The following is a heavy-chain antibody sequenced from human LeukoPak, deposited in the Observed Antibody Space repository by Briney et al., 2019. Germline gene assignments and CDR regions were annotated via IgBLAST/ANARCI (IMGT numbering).Heavy chain of an antibody. CDR1: GFTFSSYS. CDR3: ASQIPATATHPFDY. CDR2: ISSSSSYI. Sequence: GGSLRLSCAASGFTFSSYSMSWVRQAPGKGLEWVSSISSSSSYIYYADSVKGRFTISRDNAKNSLYLQMNSLRAEDAAVYYCASQIPATATHPFDYWGQGTPVTVSS. J-gene: IGHJ4*02. V-gene: IGHV3-21*01. D-gene: IGHD2-15*01.